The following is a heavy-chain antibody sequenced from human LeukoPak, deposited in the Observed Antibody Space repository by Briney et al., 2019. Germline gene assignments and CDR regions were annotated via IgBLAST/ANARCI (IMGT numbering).Heavy chain of an antibody. CDR3: ARATPSRSGLNY. V-gene: IGHV4-61*01. CDR1: GGSVSSGSYY. J-gene: IGHJ4*02. CDR2: IYYSGST. D-gene: IGHD6-19*01. Sequence: SGTLSLTCSVSGGSVSSGSYYWGWIRQPPGKGLDWIGYIYYSGSTSYNPSLKSRVTISVDTSKNRFSLKLSSVTAADTAVYYCARATPSRSGLNYWGQGTLVTVSS.